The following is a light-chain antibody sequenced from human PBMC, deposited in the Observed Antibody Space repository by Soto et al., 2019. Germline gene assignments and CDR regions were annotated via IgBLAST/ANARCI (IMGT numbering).Light chain of an antibody. Sequence: EIVLTQSPSTLSSSPGERATLSCRASQSVSSSLDWYQQKPGQAPRLLIYDASTRATGFPARFSGSGSGTDFTLTIGSLEPEDFAVYYCQQRSKWPRTFGQGTKVEIK. CDR3: QQRSKWPRT. V-gene: IGKV3-11*01. J-gene: IGKJ1*01. CDR1: QSVSSS. CDR2: DAS.